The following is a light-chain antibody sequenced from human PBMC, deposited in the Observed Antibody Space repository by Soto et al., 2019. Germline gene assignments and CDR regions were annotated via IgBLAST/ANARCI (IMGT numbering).Light chain of an antibody. CDR1: QGISNS. CDR2: DAS. CDR3: QKYDSAPEA. V-gene: IGKV1-27*01. J-gene: IGKJ1*01. Sequence: DIQMTQSPSSLSASVGDRVTITCRASQGISNSLAWYQLEPGKVPKLLIYDASTLQSGVSSRFSGSGSGTDFTLTISSLQPEDVATYYCQKYDSAPEAFGQGTKVEIK.